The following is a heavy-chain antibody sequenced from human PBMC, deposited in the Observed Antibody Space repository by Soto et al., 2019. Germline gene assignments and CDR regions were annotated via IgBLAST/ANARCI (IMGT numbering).Heavy chain of an antibody. V-gene: IGHV4-59*12. CDR3: ARDQGDYYGSRTYSFGMDV. CDR1: GGSISSYY. CDR2: IYYSGST. D-gene: IGHD3-10*01. Sequence: PSETLSLTCTVSGGSISSYYWSWIRQPPGKGLEWIAYIYYSGSTYYSPSLKSRVTLSVDTSKNQFSLKLSSVTAADTAVYYCARDQGDYYGSRTYSFGMDVWGQGTTVTVSS. J-gene: IGHJ6*02.